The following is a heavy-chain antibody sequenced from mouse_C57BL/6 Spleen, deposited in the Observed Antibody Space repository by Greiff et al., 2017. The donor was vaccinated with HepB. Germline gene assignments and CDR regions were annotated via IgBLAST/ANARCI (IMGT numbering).Heavy chain of an antibody. D-gene: IGHD2-4*01. Sequence: QVQLKESGPGLVQPSQSLSITCTVSGFSLTSYGVHWVRQSPGKGLEWLGVIWSGGSTDYNAAFISRLSISKDNSKSQVFFKMNSLQADDTAIYYCARKTIYYDYDAAMDYWGQGTSVTVSS. CDR2: IWSGGST. CDR1: GFSLTSYG. CDR3: ARKTIYYDYDAAMDY. J-gene: IGHJ4*01. V-gene: IGHV2-2*01.